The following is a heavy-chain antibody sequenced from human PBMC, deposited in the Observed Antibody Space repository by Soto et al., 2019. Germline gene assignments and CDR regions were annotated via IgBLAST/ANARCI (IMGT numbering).Heavy chain of an antibody. Sequence: GGSLRRSCVASGFTFRSTGMTWVRQAPGRGLEWVSSVSSSGSSTYYAESLQGRFSISRDNSRNTLYLQMKSLRAGDTAVYYCAKSEGESSRAGAGTHWGQGT. D-gene: IGHD1-26*01. CDR3: AKSEGESSRAGAGTH. CDR2: VSSSGSST. V-gene: IGHV3-23*01. CDR1: GFTFRSTG. J-gene: IGHJ4*02.